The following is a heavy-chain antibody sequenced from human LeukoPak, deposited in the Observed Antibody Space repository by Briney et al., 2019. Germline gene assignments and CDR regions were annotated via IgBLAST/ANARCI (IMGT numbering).Heavy chain of an antibody. D-gene: IGHD3-3*01. CDR2: IYYSGST. V-gene: IGHV4-59*08. CDR1: GDSLSSYY. CDR3: ARTYYDFWSGYYFDY. Sequence: SETLSLTCTVSGDSLSSYYWSWIRQPPGKGLEWIGYIYYSGSTNYNPSLKSRVTISVDTSKNQFSLKLSSVTAAGTAVYYCARTYYDFWSGYYFDYSGEGTLVTVSS. J-gene: IGHJ4*02.